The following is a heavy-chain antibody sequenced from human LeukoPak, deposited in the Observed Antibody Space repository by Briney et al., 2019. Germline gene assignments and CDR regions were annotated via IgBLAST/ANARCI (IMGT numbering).Heavy chain of an antibody. J-gene: IGHJ6*02. V-gene: IGHV3-30*18. CDR1: GFTFSSYG. CDR3: AKSDYYYGMDV. CDR2: ISYDGSNK. Sequence: QSGGSLRLSCAASGFTFSSYGMHWVRQAPGKGLEWVAVISYDGSNKYYADSVKGRFTISRDNSKNTLHLQMNSLRAEDTAVYYCAKSDYYYGMDVWGQGTTVTVSS.